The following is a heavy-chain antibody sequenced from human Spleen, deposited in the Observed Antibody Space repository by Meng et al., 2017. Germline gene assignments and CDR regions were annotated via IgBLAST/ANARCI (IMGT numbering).Heavy chain of an antibody. CDR3: ARDEDISAAGKLFGDY. D-gene: IGHD6-25*01. J-gene: IGHJ4*02. V-gene: IGHV1-2*06. Sequence: ASVKVSCKPSGYNFPDYYIHWVRRAPGQGLEWMGRINPKSGDTHYAQKFQARVTMTGDTSISTAYMELSGLRSDDTAMYYCARDEDISAAGKLFGDYWGQGNLVTVCS. CDR1: GYNFPDYY. CDR2: INPKSGDT.